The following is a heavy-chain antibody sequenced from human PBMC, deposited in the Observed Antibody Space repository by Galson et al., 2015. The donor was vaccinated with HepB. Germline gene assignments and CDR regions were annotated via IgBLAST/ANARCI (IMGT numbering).Heavy chain of an antibody. V-gene: IGHV4-4*07. J-gene: IGHJ4*02. CDR3: ARFFYYGSGNTLDY. CDR1: SYY. Sequence: SYYWTWIRQPAGKGLECIGRMYTTGSINYNPSLKSRVTMSVDTSKNQFSLKLTSVTAADTAVYYCARFFYYGSGNTLDYWDQGTLVTVSS. D-gene: IGHD3-10*01. CDR2: MYTTGSI.